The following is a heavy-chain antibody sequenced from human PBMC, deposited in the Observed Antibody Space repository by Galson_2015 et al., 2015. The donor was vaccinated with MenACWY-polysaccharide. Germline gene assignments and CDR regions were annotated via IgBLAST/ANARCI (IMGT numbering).Heavy chain of an antibody. J-gene: IGHJ4*02. CDR3: ARDPHDWGSPPYFDY. CDR2: INPSGGST. D-gene: IGHD7-27*01. Sequence: SVKVSCKASGYTFTSYYMHWVRQAPGQGLEWMGIINPSGGSTSYAQKFQGRVTMTRDTSTSTVYMELSSLRSEDTAVYYCARDPHDWGSPPYFDYWGQGTLVTVSS. CDR1: GYTFTSYY. V-gene: IGHV1-46*01.